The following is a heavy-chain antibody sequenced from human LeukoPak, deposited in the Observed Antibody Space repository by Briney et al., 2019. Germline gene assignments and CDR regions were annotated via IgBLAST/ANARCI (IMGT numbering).Heavy chain of an antibody. J-gene: IGHJ4*01. Sequence: ASVKVSCKSSGFTFTDEYIHWVRQAPGQGLEWMGWINPYSGAINYAQKFQGRVTLTRDTSISTAYMELSRLTSGDTAVYYCARDPKSQLLLDYWGHGTLVTVSS. CDR3: ARDPKSQLLLDY. CDR1: GFTFTDEY. CDR2: INPYSGAI. V-gene: IGHV1-2*02. D-gene: IGHD2-2*01.